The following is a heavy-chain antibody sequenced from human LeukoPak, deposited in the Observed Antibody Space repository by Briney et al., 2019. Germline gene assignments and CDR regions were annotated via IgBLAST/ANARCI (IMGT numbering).Heavy chain of an antibody. CDR1: GYTFTGYY. Sequence: ASVKVSCKASGYTFTGYYMHWVRQAPGQGLEWMGWINPNSGGTNYAQKFQGRVAMTRDTSISTAYMELSRLRSDDTAVYYCASFIVAGGTNDYWGQGTLVTVSS. D-gene: IGHD6-19*01. J-gene: IGHJ4*02. CDR3: ASFIVAGGTNDY. CDR2: INPNSGGT. V-gene: IGHV1-2*02.